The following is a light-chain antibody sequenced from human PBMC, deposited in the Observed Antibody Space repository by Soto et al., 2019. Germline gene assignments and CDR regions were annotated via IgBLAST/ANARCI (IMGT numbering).Light chain of an antibody. CDR1: SSDIGNYNY. V-gene: IGLV2-11*01. CDR2: DVS. J-gene: IGLJ2*01. Sequence: QSALTQPRSVSGSPGQSVTISCTGTSSDIGNYNYVSWYQQYPGKAPKLIIYDVSKRPSGIPDRFFGSKFGNTASLTISGLQAEDEADYYCLLYYGAAVVFGGGTKLTVL. CDR3: LLYYGAAVV.